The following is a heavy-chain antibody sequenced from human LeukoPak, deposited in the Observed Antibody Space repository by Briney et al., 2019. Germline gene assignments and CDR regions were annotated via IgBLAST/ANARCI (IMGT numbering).Heavy chain of an antibody. CDR3: ASPRSGWFGELLDYYYGMDV. D-gene: IGHD3-10*01. J-gene: IGHJ6*02. CDR2: ISGSGGST. V-gene: IGHV3-23*01. Sequence: PGGSLRLSCAASGFTFSSYAMSWVRQAPGKGLEWVSAISGSGGSTCYADSVKGRFTISRDNSKNTLYLQMNSLRAEDTAVYYCASPRSGWFGELLDYYYGMDVWGQGTTVTVSS. CDR1: GFTFSSYA.